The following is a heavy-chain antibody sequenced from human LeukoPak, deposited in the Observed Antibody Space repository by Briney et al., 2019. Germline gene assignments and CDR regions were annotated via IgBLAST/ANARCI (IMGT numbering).Heavy chain of an antibody. D-gene: IGHD5-18*01. CDR2: IYSGGST. CDR1: GFTFRSYA. Sequence: GGSLRLSCAASGFTFRSYAMSWVRQAPGKGLEWVSVIYSGGSTFYADSVKGRFTISRDTSRNTLYLQMNSLRTEDTAVYYCARGGLYVNTAMIRHWYFHIWGRGTLVTVSS. J-gene: IGHJ2*01. V-gene: IGHV3-53*01. CDR3: ARGGLYVNTAMIRHWYFHI.